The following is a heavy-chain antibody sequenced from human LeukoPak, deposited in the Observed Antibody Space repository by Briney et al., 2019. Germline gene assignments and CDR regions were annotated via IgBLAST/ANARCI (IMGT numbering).Heavy chain of an antibody. J-gene: IGHJ4*02. D-gene: IGHD6-19*01. V-gene: IGHV4-34*01. Sequence: SGTLSLTCAVYGGSFSDYYWTWVRQPPGKGLEWIGEINHSGNTNYNPSLKSRVTISVDTSKNQFSLKLTSVTAADTAVYYCARRLWDTSGWYFAYGGQGRLVIVSS. CDR1: GGSFSDYY. CDR2: INHSGNT. CDR3: ARRLWDTSGWYFAY.